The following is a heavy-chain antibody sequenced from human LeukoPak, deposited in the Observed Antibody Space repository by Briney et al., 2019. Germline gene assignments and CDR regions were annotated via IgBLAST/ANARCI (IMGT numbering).Heavy chain of an antibody. D-gene: IGHD6-6*01. Sequence: SQTLSLTCSVSGDSISSRTYYWTWIRQDPEKGLEWIGYIWNSGSTNYNPALKSRVTISVDTSKNQFSLKLTSVTAADTAIYYCARDVSSMFPNWFDPWGQGILVIVSS. J-gene: IGHJ5*02. CDR2: IWNSGST. V-gene: IGHV4-31*03. CDR3: ARDVSSMFPNWFDP. CDR1: GDSISSRTYY.